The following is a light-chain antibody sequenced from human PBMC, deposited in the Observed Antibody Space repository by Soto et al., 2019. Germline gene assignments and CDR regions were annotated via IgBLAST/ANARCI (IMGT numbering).Light chain of an antibody. Sequence: QSALTQPPSASGSPGQSVTISCTGTSSDVGRYKYVSWYQQYPGKAPNVMIYEVNKRPSGVPDRFSGSKSGNTASLTVSGLQTEDDAHYYCSSFAGSSKLVFGGGTKLTVL. V-gene: IGLV2-8*01. J-gene: IGLJ3*02. CDR3: SSFAGSSKLV. CDR2: EVN. CDR1: SSDVGRYKY.